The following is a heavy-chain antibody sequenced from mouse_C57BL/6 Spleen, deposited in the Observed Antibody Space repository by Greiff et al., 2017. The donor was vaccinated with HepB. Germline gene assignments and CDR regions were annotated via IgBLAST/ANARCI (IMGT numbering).Heavy chain of an antibody. J-gene: IGHJ2*01. D-gene: IGHD3-2*01. CDR3: ARGRQLGPLDY. Sequence: QVQLKQSGPELVKPGASVKISCKASGYAFSSSWMNWVKQRPGKGLEWIGRIYPGDGDTNYNGKFKGKATLTADKSSSTAYMQRSSMTSEDYAVYCCARGRQLGPLDYWGQGTTLTVSS. V-gene: IGHV1-82*01. CDR2: IYPGDGDT. CDR1: GYAFSSSW.